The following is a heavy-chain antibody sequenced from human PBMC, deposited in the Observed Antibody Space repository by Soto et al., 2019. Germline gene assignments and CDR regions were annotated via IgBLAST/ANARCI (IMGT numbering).Heavy chain of an antibody. CDR3: AGTSSGWYNY. V-gene: IGHV1-69*13. D-gene: IGHD6-19*01. CDR1: GGTFSSYA. Sequence: SVKVSCKASGGTFSSYAISWVRQAPGQGLERMGGIIPIFGTANYAQKFQGRATITADESTSTAYMELGSLRSEDTAVYYCAGTSSGWYNYWGQGTLVTVAS. J-gene: IGHJ4*02. CDR2: IIPIFGTA.